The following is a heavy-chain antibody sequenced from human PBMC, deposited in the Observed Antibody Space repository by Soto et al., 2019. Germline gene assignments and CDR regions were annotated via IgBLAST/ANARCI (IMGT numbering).Heavy chain of an antibody. CDR1: GGSINSGSYY. CDR2: INYSGST. V-gene: IGHV4-31*03. J-gene: IGHJ4*02. D-gene: IGHD3-10*01. Sequence: QVQLQESGPGLVKPSQTLSLTCTVTGGSINSGSYYWSRIRQHPGKGLEWIGNINYSGSTYYNPSLKSRVIMSVDASQNQFFLKLTSVTAADTAVYYCARDRLMGQYFGSWGQGTLVTVSS. CDR3: ARDRLMGQYFGS.